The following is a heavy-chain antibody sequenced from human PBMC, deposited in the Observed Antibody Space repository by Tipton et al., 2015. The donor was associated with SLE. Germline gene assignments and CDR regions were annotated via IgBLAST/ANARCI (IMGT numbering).Heavy chain of an antibody. V-gene: IGHV4-59*11. CDR1: GGSISSHY. CDR2: IPYSETT. J-gene: IGHJ4*02. D-gene: IGHD2-15*01. Sequence: TLSLTCTVSGGSISSHYWSWIRQPPGKGMEWIGYIPYSETTNYNPSLKSRVTISVNTSKNQFSLKLGSVTAADTAVYYCAGAWQGYCIGGTCYVLDYWGQGTLVTVSS. CDR3: AGAWQGYCIGGTCYVLDY.